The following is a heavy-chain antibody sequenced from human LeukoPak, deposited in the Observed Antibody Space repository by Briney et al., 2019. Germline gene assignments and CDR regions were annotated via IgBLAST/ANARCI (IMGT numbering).Heavy chain of an antibody. V-gene: IGHV3-33*08. CDR1: GFTFSTYG. J-gene: IGHJ1*01. CDR3: ARDYGKYSSSWYLYFQH. CDR2: IWYDGSNK. Sequence: GGSLRLSCAASGFTFSTYGMHWVRQAPGKGLEWVAVIWYDGSNKYYADSVKGRFTISRDNSKNTLYLQMNSLRAEDTAVYYCARDYGKYSSSWYLYFQHWGQGTLVTVSS. D-gene: IGHD6-13*01.